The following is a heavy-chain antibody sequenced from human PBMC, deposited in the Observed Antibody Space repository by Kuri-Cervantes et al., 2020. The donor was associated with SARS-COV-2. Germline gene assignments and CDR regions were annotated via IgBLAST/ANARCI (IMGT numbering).Heavy chain of an antibody. J-gene: IGHJ5*02. CDR1: GYTFTGYY. Sequence: ASVKVSCKASGYTFTGYYMHWVRQAPGQGLEWMGWINPNSGNTGYAQKFQGRVTITRNTSISTAYMELSSLRSEDTAVYYCARGRYSSSYWFDPWGQGTLVTVSS. D-gene: IGHD6-6*01. CDR2: INPNSGNT. CDR3: ARGRYSSSYWFDP. V-gene: IGHV1-8*03.